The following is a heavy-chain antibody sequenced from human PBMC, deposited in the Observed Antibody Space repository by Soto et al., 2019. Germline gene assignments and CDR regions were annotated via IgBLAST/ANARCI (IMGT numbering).Heavy chain of an antibody. D-gene: IGHD3-10*01. CDR1: GFTFSSYA. CDR2: ISGSGGST. Sequence: EVQLLESGGGLVQPGGSLRLSCAASGFTFSSYAMSWVRQAPGKGLEWVSAISGSGGSTYYADSVKGRFTISRDNSKNTLYLHMNRLRAEDTAVYYCATTPVGGSGSYYSENYFDYWGQGTLVTVSS. J-gene: IGHJ4*02. CDR3: ATTPVGGSGSYYSENYFDY. V-gene: IGHV3-23*01.